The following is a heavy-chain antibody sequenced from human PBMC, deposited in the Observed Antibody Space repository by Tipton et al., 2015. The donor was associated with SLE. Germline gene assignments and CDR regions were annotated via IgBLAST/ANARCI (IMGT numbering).Heavy chain of an antibody. Sequence: LSLTCAVYGGSFSGYYWSWVRQAPGKGLEWVSAISGSGGSTYSADSVKGRFTISRDNSKNTLYLQMSSLRAEDTAVYYCAKDHFSRGAAAGHDAFDIWGQGTMVTVSS. V-gene: IGHV3-23*01. CDR1: GGSFSGYY. CDR2: ISGSGGST. D-gene: IGHD6-13*01. J-gene: IGHJ3*02. CDR3: AKDHFSRGAAAGHDAFDI.